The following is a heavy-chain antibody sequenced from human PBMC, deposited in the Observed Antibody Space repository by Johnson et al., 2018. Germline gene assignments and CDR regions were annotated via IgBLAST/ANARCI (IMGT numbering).Heavy chain of an antibody. D-gene: IGHD1-26*01. J-gene: IGHJ3*02. CDR2: ITSDGSNT. CDR1: GFTFSNYW. CDR3: ARDNGYSTPFET. Sequence: EVQLVESGGTLVQPGGSLRLSCAASGFTFSNYWIHWVRQAPGEGLVWVSRITSDGSNTDYAGSVKGRFTLSRDNARNMVYLQMNSLRVEDTAVYYCARDNGYSTPFETWGQGTIVTISS. V-gene: IGHV3-74*01.